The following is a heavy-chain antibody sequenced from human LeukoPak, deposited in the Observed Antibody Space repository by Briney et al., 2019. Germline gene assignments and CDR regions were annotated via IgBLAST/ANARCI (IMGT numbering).Heavy chain of an antibody. D-gene: IGHD1-26*01. CDR1: GGTFSSYA. Sequence: GSSVKVSCKASGGTFSSYAISWVRQAPGQGLEWMGGIIPIFGTANYAQKFQGRVTITTDESTSTAYMELSSLRSEDTAVYYCARVQLVGATDSYTYFDYWGQGTLVTVSS. J-gene: IGHJ4*02. CDR2: IIPIFGTA. V-gene: IGHV1-69*05. CDR3: ARVQLVGATDSYTYFDY.